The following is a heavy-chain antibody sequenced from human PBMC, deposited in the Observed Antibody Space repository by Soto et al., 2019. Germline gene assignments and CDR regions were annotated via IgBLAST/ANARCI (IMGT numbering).Heavy chain of an antibody. D-gene: IGHD5-18*01. Sequence: GGSLRLSCAASGFTFTNYEMNWVRQAPGKGLEWISYISSSGKTISYADSVKGRFTISRDNAKNSLYLQMNSLRAEDTAVYYCARYFSGYSYGFYYGIDAWGQGTTVTVSS. CDR1: GFTFTNYE. CDR3: ARYFSGYSYGFYYGIDA. V-gene: IGHV3-48*03. J-gene: IGHJ6*02. CDR2: ISSSGKTI.